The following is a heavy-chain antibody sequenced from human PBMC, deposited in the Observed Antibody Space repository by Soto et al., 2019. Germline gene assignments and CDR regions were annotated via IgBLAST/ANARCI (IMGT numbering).Heavy chain of an antibody. CDR3: ARDRCSGNRCYYYGMDI. D-gene: IGHD2-15*01. J-gene: IGHJ6*02. V-gene: IGHV4-30-4*01. CDR2: IHYSGST. CDR1: GGSISSGDYY. Sequence: QVQLQESGPGLVKPSQTLSLTCTVSGGSISSGDYYWSWIRQPPGKGMEWIGYIHYSGSTYYNPSLKSRVHISVDTSKNQFALRLSSVTAADTAVYYCARDRCSGNRCYYYGMDIWGPGTTVTVSS.